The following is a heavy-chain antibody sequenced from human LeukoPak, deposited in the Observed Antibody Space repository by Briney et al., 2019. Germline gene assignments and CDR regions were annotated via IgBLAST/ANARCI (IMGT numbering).Heavy chain of an antibody. D-gene: IGHD3-3*01. J-gene: IGHJ5*02. CDR3: ARGYYDFWSGYQNWFDP. CDR1: GYTFTGYY. Sequence: ASVKVSCKASGYTFTGYYMHWVRQAPGQGLEWMGWINPNSGGTNYAQKFQGRVTMTRDTSISTAHMELSRLRSDDTAVYYCARGYYDFWSGYQNWFDPWGQGTLVTVSS. V-gene: IGHV1-2*02. CDR2: INPNSGGT.